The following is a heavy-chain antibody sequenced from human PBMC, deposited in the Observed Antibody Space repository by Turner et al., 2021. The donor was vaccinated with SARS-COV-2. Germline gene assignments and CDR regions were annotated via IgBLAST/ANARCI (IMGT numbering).Heavy chain of an antibody. J-gene: IGHJ4*02. V-gene: IGHV3-30*18. CDR3: AKESNFDY. CDR1: GFTFSSYG. Sequence: QVQLVESGGGVVQPGRSLRLSCAASGFTFSSYGMHWVRQAPGKGLEWVALISYDGSNKYYADSVKCRFTISRDNSKNTLYLQMNSLRAEDTAVYYCAKESNFDYWGQGTLVTVSS. CDR2: ISYDGSNK.